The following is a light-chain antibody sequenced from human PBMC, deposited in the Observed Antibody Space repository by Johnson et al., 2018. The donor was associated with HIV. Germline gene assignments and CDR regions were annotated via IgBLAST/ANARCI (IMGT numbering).Light chain of an antibody. J-gene: IGLJ1*01. CDR2: ENN. V-gene: IGLV1-51*02. Sequence: VLTQPPSVSAAPGQRVTISCSGSSFNIGINFVSWYQQVPGTAPKLLICENNKRPSGIPDRFSGSKSGTSATLGITGLQTGDEADYYCGTWDNSLSAFYVFGTWTKVTVL. CDR1: SFNIGINF. CDR3: GTWDNSLSAFYV.